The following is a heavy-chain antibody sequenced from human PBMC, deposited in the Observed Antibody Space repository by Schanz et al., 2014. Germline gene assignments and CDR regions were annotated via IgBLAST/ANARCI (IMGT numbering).Heavy chain of an antibody. CDR3: AKVRYSSGWRGDYFDE. CDR1: EFTFSTDA. J-gene: IGHJ4*02. D-gene: IGHD6-25*01. Sequence: DVHLLESGGGLVQPGGSLRLSCAASEFTFSTDAMSWVRQAPGKGLEWLSVISASGGDTYYADSVKGRFTISRDNSKNTLYLQMNSLRAEDTAVYYCAKVRYSSGWRGDYFDEWGQGTLSAVSS. CDR2: ISASGGDT. V-gene: IGHV3-23*01.